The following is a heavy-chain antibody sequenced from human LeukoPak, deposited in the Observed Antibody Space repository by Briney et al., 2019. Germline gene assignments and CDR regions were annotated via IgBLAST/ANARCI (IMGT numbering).Heavy chain of an antibody. CDR1: GFTFSSYA. CDR2: ISGSGGST. Sequence: GGSLRLSCAASGFTFSSYAMSWVRQAPGKGLEWVSAISGSGGSTYYADSVKGRFTISRDNSKNTLYLQMNSLKTEDTAVYYCTTVARSVAAGTKRIDYWGQGTLVTVSS. CDR3: TTVARSVAAGTKRIDY. D-gene: IGHD6-13*01. V-gene: IGHV3-23*01. J-gene: IGHJ4*02.